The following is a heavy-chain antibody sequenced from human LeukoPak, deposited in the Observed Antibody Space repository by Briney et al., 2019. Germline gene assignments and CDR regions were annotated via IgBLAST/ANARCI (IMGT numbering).Heavy chain of an antibody. D-gene: IGHD1-14*01. CDR1: GYSISSGYY. CDR2: IYHSGST. J-gene: IGHJ4*02. CDR3: ARGPRWEPPLGY. V-gene: IGHV4-38-2*01. Sequence: SETLSLTCAVSGYSISSGYYWGWIRQPPGKGLEWIGSIYHSGSTYYNPSLKSRVTISVDTSKNQFSLKLSSVTAADTAVYYCARGPRWEPPLGYWSQGTLVTVSS.